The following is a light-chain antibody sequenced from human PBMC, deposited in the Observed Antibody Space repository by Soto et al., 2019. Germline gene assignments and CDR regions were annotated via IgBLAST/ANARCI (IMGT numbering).Light chain of an antibody. CDR1: QGIRNY. CDR2: AAS. J-gene: IGKJ4*01. V-gene: IGKV1-27*01. Sequence: DIQMTQSPSSLSASIGVRVTITCRASQGIRNYLAWYQQKPGKVPKLLIYAASTLQSGVPSRFSGSGSGTDFTLTLSSLQPEDVATYYCQKYNSALLLTFGGGTKVEIK. CDR3: QKYNSALLLT.